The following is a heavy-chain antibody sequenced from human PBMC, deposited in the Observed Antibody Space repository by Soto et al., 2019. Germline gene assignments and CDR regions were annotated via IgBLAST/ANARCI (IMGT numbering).Heavy chain of an antibody. J-gene: IGHJ4*02. CDR2: INAGNGNT. D-gene: IGHD3-22*01. CDR3: ARERPLNYYYSSGYYSD. CDR1: GYTFTSYA. V-gene: IGHV1-3*01. Sequence: QVQLVQSGAEVKKPGASVKVSCKASGYTFTSYAMHWVRQAPGQRLEWMGWINAGNGNTKYSQKFQGRVTITRDTSASTAYMELSSLRSEDTAVYYCARERPLNYYYSSGYYSDWGQGTLVTVSS.